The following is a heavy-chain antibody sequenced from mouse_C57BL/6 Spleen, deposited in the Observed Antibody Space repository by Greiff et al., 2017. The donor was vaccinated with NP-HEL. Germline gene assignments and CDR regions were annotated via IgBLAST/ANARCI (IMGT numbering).Heavy chain of an antibody. D-gene: IGHD2-2*01. Sequence: EVKLMESGAELVRPGASVKLSCTASGFNIKDDYMHWVKQRPEQGLEWIGWIDPENGDTEYASKFQGKATITADTSSNTAYLQLSSLTSEDTAVYYCTTNGYDLAWFAYWGQGTLVTVSA. CDR1: GFNIKDDY. J-gene: IGHJ3*01. CDR2: IDPENGDT. V-gene: IGHV14-4*01. CDR3: TTNGYDLAWFAY.